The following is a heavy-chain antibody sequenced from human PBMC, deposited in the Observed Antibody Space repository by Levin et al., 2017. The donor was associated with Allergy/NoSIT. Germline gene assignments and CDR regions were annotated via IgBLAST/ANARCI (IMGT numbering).Heavy chain of an antibody. V-gene: IGHV3-15*01. Sequence: GESLKISCAASGFTFSQTWMSWARQPPGRGLEWIGQIKKTTDGGTTNYAAPLKGRFTISRDDSINTLYLQMTGLKIEDTAVYYCGLGDAFDIWGRGTMVTVSS. CDR1: GFTFSQTW. CDR3: GLGDAFDI. CDR2: IKKTTDGGTT. D-gene: IGHD3-16*01. J-gene: IGHJ3*02.